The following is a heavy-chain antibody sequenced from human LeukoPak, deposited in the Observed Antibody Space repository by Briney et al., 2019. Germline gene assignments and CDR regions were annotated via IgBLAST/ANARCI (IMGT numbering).Heavy chain of an antibody. CDR2: INPSGGST. CDR3: ARDGVRDSSGYYVGYYFDY. V-gene: IGHV1-46*01. J-gene: IGHJ4*02. D-gene: IGHD3-22*01. Sequence: ASVKVSCKAPGYTFTSYYMHWVRQAPGQGLEWMGIINPSGGSTSYAQKFQGRVTMTRDMSTSTVYMELSSLRSEDTAVYYCARDGVRDSSGYYVGYYFDYWGQGTLVTVSS. CDR1: GYTFTSYY.